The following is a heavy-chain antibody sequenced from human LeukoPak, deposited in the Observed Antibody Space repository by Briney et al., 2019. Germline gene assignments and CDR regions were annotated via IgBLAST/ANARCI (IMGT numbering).Heavy chain of an antibody. CDR3: ARDELTNKDGYNFFDY. V-gene: IGHV1-2*02. CDR1: GYTFTGYY. Sequence: ASVTVSFKPSGYTFTGYYMHWVRQAAGHGLGWMGSINPNSGGTDQAQKLQGRGTMTRDTSISTAYMELSRLRSDDTAVYYCARDELTNKDGYNFFDYWGQGTLVSVSS. CDR2: INPNSGGT. D-gene: IGHD5-24*01. J-gene: IGHJ4*02.